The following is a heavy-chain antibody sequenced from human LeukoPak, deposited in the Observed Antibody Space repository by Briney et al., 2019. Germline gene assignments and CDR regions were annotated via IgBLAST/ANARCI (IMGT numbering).Heavy chain of an antibody. Sequence: ASVKVSCKASGYTFTSYYIHWVRQAPGQGLEWMGIINPSGGSTSYPQKFQDRVTMTGDTSTSTVYMELSSLKSDDTAIYYCARGVFGELEKLMFQHWGQGTLVTVSS. J-gene: IGHJ1*01. D-gene: IGHD3-10*02. CDR3: ARGVFGELEKLMFQH. CDR1: GYTFTSYY. CDR2: INPSGGST. V-gene: IGHV1-46*01.